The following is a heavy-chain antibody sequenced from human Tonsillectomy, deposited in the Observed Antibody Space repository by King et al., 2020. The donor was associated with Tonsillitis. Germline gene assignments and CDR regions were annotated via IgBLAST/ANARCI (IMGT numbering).Heavy chain of an antibody. CDR3: ARVFEAYCGGDCYSGDY. J-gene: IGHJ4*02. Sequence: VQLVESGGGVGQPGRSLRLSCAASGFTFSSYGMHWVRQAPGKGVGWVAVVYYDGNNKYYADSVKGRFTISRDNSKNTPYLQMSSLRAEDTAVYYCARVFEAYCGGDCYSGDYWGQGTLVTVSS. CDR1: GFTFSSYG. V-gene: IGHV3-33*08. CDR2: VYYDGNNK. D-gene: IGHD2-21*02.